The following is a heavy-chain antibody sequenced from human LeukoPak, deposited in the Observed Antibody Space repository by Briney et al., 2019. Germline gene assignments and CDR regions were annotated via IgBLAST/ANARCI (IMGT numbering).Heavy chain of an antibody. CDR2: VYSNNST. J-gene: IGHJ4*02. CDR3: ARGITMMIVAPGY. D-gene: IGHD3-22*01. V-gene: IGHV3-53*01. CDR1: GFTVSRNY. Sequence: PGGSLRVSCAASGFTVSRNYMTWVHQAPGKGLEWVSVVYSNNSTYYADSVKGRFTISRDSSNNTLYLQMNSLRVEDTAIYYCARGITMMIVAPGYWGQGTLVTVSS.